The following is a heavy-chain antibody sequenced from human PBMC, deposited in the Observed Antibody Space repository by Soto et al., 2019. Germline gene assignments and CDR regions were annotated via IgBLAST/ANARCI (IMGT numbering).Heavy chain of an antibody. Sequence: QVQLVESGGGVVQPGRSLRLSCAASGFTFSGYAMHWVRQAPGKGLEWVAVISYDGSNKYYADSVKGRFTISRDNSKNTLYLQMNSLRAEDTAVYYCARDYDFWSGPDYWGQGTLVTVSS. CDR2: ISYDGSNK. CDR1: GFTFSGYA. V-gene: IGHV3-30-3*01. CDR3: ARDYDFWSGPDY. J-gene: IGHJ4*02. D-gene: IGHD3-3*01.